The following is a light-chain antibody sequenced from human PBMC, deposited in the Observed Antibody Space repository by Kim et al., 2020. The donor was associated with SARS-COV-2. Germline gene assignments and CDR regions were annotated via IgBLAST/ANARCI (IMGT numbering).Light chain of an antibody. CDR3: KQYYSTPLT. CDR1: QSVLYSSNNKNY. CDR2: WAS. Sequence: DIVITQSPDSLAVSLGERATINCKSSQSVLYSSNNKNYLAWYQQKPGQPPKLLIYWASTRESGVPDRFSGSGSGTDFTLTISSLQAEDVAIYYCKQYYSTPLTLGQGAKVEIK. J-gene: IGKJ1*01. V-gene: IGKV4-1*01.